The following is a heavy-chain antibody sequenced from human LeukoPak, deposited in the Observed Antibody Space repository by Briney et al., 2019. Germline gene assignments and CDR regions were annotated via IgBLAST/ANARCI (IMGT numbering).Heavy chain of an antibody. J-gene: IGHJ4*02. CDR1: GGSFSGYY. Sequence: PSETLSLTCAVYGGSFSGYYWSWIRQPPGKGVEWIGEINHSGSTNYNPSLKSRVTISVDTSKNQFSLKLSSVTAADTAVYYCASCSGGSCPRGFAYWAQGTLVTVSS. CDR3: ASCSGGSCPRGFAY. D-gene: IGHD2-15*01. V-gene: IGHV4-34*01. CDR2: INHSGST.